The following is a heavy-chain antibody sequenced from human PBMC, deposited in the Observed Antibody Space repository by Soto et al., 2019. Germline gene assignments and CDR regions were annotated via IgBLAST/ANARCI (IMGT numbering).Heavy chain of an antibody. CDR1: GGSISSYY. J-gene: IGHJ6*02. CDR3: ARDTGSGPVRYYYYYGMDV. D-gene: IGHD1-1*01. Sequence: QVQLQESGPGLVKPSETLSLTCTVSGGSISSYYWSWIRQPAGKGLEWIGRIYTSGSTNYNPSLKSRVTMSVDTSKNQFSLKLSSVTAADTAVYYCARDTGSGPVRYYYYYGMDVWGQGTTVTVSS. V-gene: IGHV4-4*07. CDR2: IYTSGST.